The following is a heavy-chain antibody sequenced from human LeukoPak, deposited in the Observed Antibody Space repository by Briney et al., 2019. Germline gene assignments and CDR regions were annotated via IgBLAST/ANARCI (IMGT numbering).Heavy chain of an antibody. Sequence: PSETLSLTCTVSGGSISSSSYSWGWIRQPPGKGLEWIGSIYYSGSTYYNPSLKSRVTISVDTSKNQFSLKLSSVTAADTAVYYCASTYGDYAVFDYWGQGTLVTVSS. J-gene: IGHJ4*02. V-gene: IGHV4-39*01. D-gene: IGHD4-17*01. CDR1: GGSISSSSYS. CDR2: IYYSGST. CDR3: ASTYGDYAVFDY.